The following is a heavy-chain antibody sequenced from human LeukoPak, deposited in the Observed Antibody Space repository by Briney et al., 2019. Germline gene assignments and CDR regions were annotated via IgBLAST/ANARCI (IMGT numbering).Heavy chain of an antibody. Sequence: PGGSLRLSCATSGFIFSHFGMHWVRQAPGKGLEWVAAIQSDGSQEYFADSVKGRSTISRDKSKSTMYLQIDTLRAEDTAVYYCARDSCLIETCLDYWGQGTLVTVSS. V-gene: IGHV3-33*01. D-gene: IGHD2-15*01. CDR1: GFIFSHFG. CDR2: IQSDGSQE. J-gene: IGHJ4*02. CDR3: ARDSCLIETCLDY.